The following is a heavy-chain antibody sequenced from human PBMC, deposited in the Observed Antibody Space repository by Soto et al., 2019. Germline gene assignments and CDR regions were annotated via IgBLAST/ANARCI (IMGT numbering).Heavy chain of an antibody. CDR3: ARRGSVVVVPAPFDY. V-gene: IGHV1-2*02. D-gene: IGHD2-15*01. Sequence: ASVKVSCKDSGYTFTGYYMHWVRQAPGQGLEWMGWINPNSGGTNYAQKFQGRVTMTRDTSISTAYMELSRLRSDDTAVYYCARRGSVVVVPAPFDYWGQGTLVTVSS. CDR1: GYTFTGYY. CDR2: INPNSGGT. J-gene: IGHJ4*02.